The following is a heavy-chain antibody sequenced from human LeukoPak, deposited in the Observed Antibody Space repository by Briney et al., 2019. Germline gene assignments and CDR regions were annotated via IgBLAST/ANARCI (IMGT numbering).Heavy chain of an antibody. J-gene: IGHJ1*01. D-gene: IGHD2-15*01. CDR1: GVSISSYF. Sequence: PSETLSLTCTVSGVSISSYFGNWLRQPPGKGLEGGGSIYYSGSTNYNPSLKSRVTISVDTSKNQFSLKLSSVTAADTAVYYCAREGYCSGGSCARYFQHWGQGTLVTVSS. V-gene: IGHV4-59*01. CDR3: AREGYCSGGSCARYFQH. CDR2: IYYSGST.